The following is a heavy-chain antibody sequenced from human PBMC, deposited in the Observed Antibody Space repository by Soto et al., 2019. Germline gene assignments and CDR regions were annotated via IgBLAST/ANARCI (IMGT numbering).Heavy chain of an antibody. CDR1: GFTLSSYE. D-gene: IGHD2-15*01. Sequence: PGGSLRLSCAASGFTLSSYEMNWVRQAPGKGLEWVSYISSTVMYYTDSVKGRFTISRDNARNSLYLQMNSLRAEDTAVYYCAREARGGGYFDYWGPGTPVTVSS. CDR2: ISSTVM. V-gene: IGHV3-48*03. J-gene: IGHJ4*02. CDR3: AREARGGGYFDY.